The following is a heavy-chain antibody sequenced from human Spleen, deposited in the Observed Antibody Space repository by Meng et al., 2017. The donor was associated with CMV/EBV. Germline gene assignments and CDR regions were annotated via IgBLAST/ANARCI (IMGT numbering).Heavy chain of an antibody. CDR1: LSNDRMG. CDR3: ARIRLAVAGGGGYWYFDL. Sequence: LSNDRMGVSWIRQPPGKALEWLAHIFSNDEKSYTTSLKSRLTISKDTSKSQVVLTMTNMDPVDTATYYCARIRLAVAGGGGYWYFDLWGRGTLVTVSS. CDR2: IFSNDEK. D-gene: IGHD6-19*01. V-gene: IGHV2-26*01. J-gene: IGHJ2*01.